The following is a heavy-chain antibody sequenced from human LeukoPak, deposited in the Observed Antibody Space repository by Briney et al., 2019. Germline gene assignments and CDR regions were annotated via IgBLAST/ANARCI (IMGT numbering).Heavy chain of an antibody. J-gene: IGHJ3*02. CDR1: GFTFSDHY. CDR3: ARVGRYFDAFDI. V-gene: IGHV3-72*01. CDR2: TRTKANSYTT. Sequence: PGGSLRLSCAASGFTFSDHYMDWVRQAPGKGLEWVGRTRTKANSYTTEYAASVKGRFSISRDDPKNSLYLQMNSLKTEDTAVYYCARVGRYFDAFDIWGQGTMVTVSS. D-gene: IGHD1-26*01.